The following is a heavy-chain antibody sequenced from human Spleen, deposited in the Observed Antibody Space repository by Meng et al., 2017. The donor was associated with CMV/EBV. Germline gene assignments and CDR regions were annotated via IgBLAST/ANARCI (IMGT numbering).Heavy chain of an antibody. Sequence: ATSGLTFRRAWMTWVRQAPGKGLEWVGRIKSEREGGTIDYAASVKGRFTISRDDLRNTLYLQMNNLTNEDTAVYYCTREVEWFDPWGQGTLVTVSS. CDR1: GLTFRRAW. CDR2: IKSEREGGTI. V-gene: IGHV3-15*01. J-gene: IGHJ5*02. CDR3: TREVEWFDP.